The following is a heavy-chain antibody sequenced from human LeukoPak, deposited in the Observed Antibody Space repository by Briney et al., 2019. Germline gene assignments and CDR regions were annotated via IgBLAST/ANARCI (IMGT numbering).Heavy chain of an antibody. V-gene: IGHV3-48*03. D-gene: IGHD6-13*01. CDR3: ASSRGSWPDYFDY. CDR2: ITDSGSTI. J-gene: IGHJ4*02. Sequence: GGSLRLSCAASGFTFSSYEMNWVRQAPGKGLEWVSYITDSGSTIYYADSVKGRFTISRDNAKNSLYLQMNSLRAEDTAVYYCASSRGSWPDYFDYWGQGTLVTVSS. CDR1: GFTFSSYE.